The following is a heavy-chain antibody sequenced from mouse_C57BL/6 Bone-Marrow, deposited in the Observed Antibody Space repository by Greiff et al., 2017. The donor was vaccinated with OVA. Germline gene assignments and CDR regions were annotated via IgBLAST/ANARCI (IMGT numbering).Heavy chain of an antibody. V-gene: IGHV1-64*01. Sequence: VQLQQPGAELVKPGASVKLSCKASGYTFTSYWMHWVKQRPGQGLEWIGMIHPNSGSTNYNEKLKSKATLTVDKSSSTAYMQLSSLTSEDSAVYYCARPTVVPYWYFDVWGTVTTVTVSS. CDR2: IHPNSGST. CDR1: GYTFTSYW. D-gene: IGHD1-1*01. J-gene: IGHJ1*03. CDR3: ARPTVVPYWYFDV.